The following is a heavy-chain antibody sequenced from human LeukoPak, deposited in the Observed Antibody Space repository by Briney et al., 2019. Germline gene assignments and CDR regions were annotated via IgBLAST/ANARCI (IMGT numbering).Heavy chain of an antibody. V-gene: IGHV3-30*02. Sequence: GGSLRLSCAASGFTFSSYGMHWVRQAPGEGPEGVAFIRYDGSNKYYADSVKGRFTISKDNSKNTLYLQMNSLRSEDTAVYYCAKAGGGYDKDFDYWGQGTLVTVSS. CDR1: GFTFSSYG. D-gene: IGHD5-12*01. J-gene: IGHJ4*02. CDR2: IRYDGSNK. CDR3: AKAGGGYDKDFDY.